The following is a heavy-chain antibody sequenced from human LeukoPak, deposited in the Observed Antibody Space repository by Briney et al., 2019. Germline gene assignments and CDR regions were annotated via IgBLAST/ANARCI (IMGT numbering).Heavy chain of an antibody. V-gene: IGHV4-30-4*08. CDR2: IYHSGST. J-gene: IGHJ4*02. D-gene: IGHD1-14*01. Sequence: LRLSCAASGFTLSSYNMNWVRQPPGKGLEWIGYIYHSGSTYYNPSLKSRVTISIDTSKNQFSLKLSSVTAADTAVYYCARDASGTSYGYWGQGTLVTVSS. CDR1: GFTLSSYN. CDR3: ARDASGTSYGY.